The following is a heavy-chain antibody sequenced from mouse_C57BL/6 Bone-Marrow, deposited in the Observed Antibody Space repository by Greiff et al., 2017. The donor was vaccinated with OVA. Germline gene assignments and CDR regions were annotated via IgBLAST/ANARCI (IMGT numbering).Heavy chain of an antibody. CDR3: ARASTVVAPRFDV. Sequence: QVQLQQPGAELVMPGASVKLSCKASGYTFTSYWMHWVKQRPGQGLEWIGEIDPSDSYTNYNQKFKGKSTLTVDKSSSTAYMQLSSLTSEDSAVYYWARASTVVAPRFDVWGTGTTVTVSS. D-gene: IGHD1-1*01. CDR2: IDPSDSYT. J-gene: IGHJ1*03. V-gene: IGHV1-69*01. CDR1: GYTFTSYW.